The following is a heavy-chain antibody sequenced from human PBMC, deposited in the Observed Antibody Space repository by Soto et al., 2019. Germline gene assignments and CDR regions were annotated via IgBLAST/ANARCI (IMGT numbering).Heavy chain of an antibody. CDR2: INPSGGST. CDR3: AREDIVVVTALRYYYYYGMDV. D-gene: IGHD2-21*02. CDR1: GYTFTSYY. V-gene: IGHV1-46*01. Sequence: ASVKVSCKASGYTFTSYYMHWVRQAPGQGLEWMGIINPSGGSTSYAQKFQGRVTMTRDTSTSTVYMELSSLRSEDTAVYYCAREDIVVVTALRYYYYYGMDVWGQGTTVTVSS. J-gene: IGHJ6*02.